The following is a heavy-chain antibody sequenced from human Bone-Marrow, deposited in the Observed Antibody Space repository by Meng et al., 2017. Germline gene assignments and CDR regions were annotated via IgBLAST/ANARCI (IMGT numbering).Heavy chain of an antibody. Sequence: ASVKVSCKASGYTLTDYYIHWVRQAPGQGLEWMGWINPNTGGTKYTQKFQGRVTMTRDTSINTAYLELNRLLSDDTAVYYCARDPIYSSSWYASYFDYWGQGTLVTVSS. CDR3: ARDPIYSSSWYASYFDY. J-gene: IGHJ4*02. D-gene: IGHD6-13*01. CDR1: GYTLTDYY. CDR2: INPNTGGT. V-gene: IGHV1-2*02.